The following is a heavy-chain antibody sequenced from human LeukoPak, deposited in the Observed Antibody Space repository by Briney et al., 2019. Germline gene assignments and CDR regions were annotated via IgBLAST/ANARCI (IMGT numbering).Heavy chain of an antibody. CDR1: GGSFSGYY. Sequence: SXXLSLTCAVYGGSFSGYYWSWIRQTPEKGLEWIGEINHSGSTNYNPSLKSRVTISVEKSKNKFSLNLSSVTAADTAVFYCARTKGDFWSGYFSYYYMDVWGKGTTVTVSS. CDR3: ARTKGDFWSGYFSYYYMDV. D-gene: IGHD3-3*01. CDR2: INHSGST. J-gene: IGHJ6*03. V-gene: IGHV4-34*01.